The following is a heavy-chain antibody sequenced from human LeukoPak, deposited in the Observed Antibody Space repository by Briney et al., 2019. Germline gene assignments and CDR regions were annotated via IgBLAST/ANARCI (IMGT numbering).Heavy chain of an antibody. D-gene: IGHD3-3*01. CDR3: AREPSDFWCGYYFDY. J-gene: IGHJ4*02. Sequence: SETLSLTCTVSGGSISSSSYYWGWIRQPPGKGLEWIGSIYYSGSTYYNPSLKSRVTISVDTSKNQFSLKLSSVTAADTAVYYCAREPSDFWCGYYFDYWGQGTLVTVSS. CDR1: GGSISSSSYY. V-gene: IGHV4-39*01. CDR2: IYYSGST.